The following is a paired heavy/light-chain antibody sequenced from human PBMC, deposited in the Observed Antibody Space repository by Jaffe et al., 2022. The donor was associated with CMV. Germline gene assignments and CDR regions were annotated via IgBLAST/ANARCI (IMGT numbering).Heavy chain of an antibody. J-gene: IGHJ6*03. Sequence: QVQLQQWGAGLLKPSETLSLTCAVYGGSFSGYYWSWIRQPPGKGLEWIGEINHSGSTNYNPSLKSRVTISVDTSKNQFSLKLSSVTAADTAVYYCARVQRRYCTNGVCPFYYYYYMDVWGKGTTVTVSS. D-gene: IGHD2-8*01. CDR3: ARVQRRYCTNGVCPFYYYYYMDV. V-gene: IGHV4-34*01. CDR2: INHSGST. CDR1: GGSFSGYY.
Light chain of an antibody. CDR3: QQSYSTLRST. V-gene: IGKV1-39*01. CDR2: AAS. CDR1: QSISSY. J-gene: IGKJ2*02. Sequence: DIQMTQSPSSLSASVGDRVTITCRASQSISSYLNWYQQKPGKAPKLLIYAASSLQSGVPSRFSGSGSGTDFTLTISSLQPEDFATYYCQQSYSTLRSTFGQGTKLEIK.